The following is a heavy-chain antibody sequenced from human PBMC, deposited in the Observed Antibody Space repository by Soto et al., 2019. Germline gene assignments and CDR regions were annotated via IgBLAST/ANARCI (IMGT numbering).Heavy chain of an antibody. CDR1: GFTFRAYY. CDR3: VREYYYGMDV. Sequence: QEQLVESGGGLVRPGGSLRLSCAASGFTFRAYYMTRMRQAPGKGLEWVSYIASSSDYTNYAGSVKGRFTISRDNAKNSLYLQMNSLRVEDTAVYYCVREYYYGMDVWGQGTTVTVSS. V-gene: IGHV3-11*05. J-gene: IGHJ6*02. CDR2: IASSSDYT.